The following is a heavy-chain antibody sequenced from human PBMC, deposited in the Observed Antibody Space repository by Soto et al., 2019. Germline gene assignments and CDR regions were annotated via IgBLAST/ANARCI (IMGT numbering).Heavy chain of an antibody. CDR3: ATVVVTAW. Sequence: EVQLLESGGGLVQPGGSLRLSCAASGFTFSSYAMSWVRQAPGKGLEWVGHIKTKGDGKTTDYAAPVKGRFTISRDESKNTLYLQMDSLKTEDTAVYYCATVVVTAWWGQGTLVTVSS. V-gene: IGHV3-15*01. D-gene: IGHD2-21*02. CDR2: IKTKGDGKTT. J-gene: IGHJ4*02. CDR1: GFTFSSYA.